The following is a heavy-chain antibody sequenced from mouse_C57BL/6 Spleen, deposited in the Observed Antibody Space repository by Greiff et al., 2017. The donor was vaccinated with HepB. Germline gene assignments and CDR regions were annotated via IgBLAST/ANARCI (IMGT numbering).Heavy chain of an antibody. Sequence: VQLQQSGPELVKPGASVKISCKASGYTFTDYYMNWVKQSHGKSLEWIGDINPNNGGTSYNQKFKGKATLTVDKSSSTAYMELRSLTSEDSAVYYCARSATMITRGVRYAIDYWGQGTSVTVSS. CDR3: ARSATMITRGVRYAIDY. V-gene: IGHV1-26*01. D-gene: IGHD2-4*01. J-gene: IGHJ4*01. CDR2: INPNNGGT. CDR1: GYTFTDYY.